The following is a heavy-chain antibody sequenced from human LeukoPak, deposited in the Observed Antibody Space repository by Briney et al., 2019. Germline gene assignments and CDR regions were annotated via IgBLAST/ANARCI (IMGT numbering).Heavy chain of an antibody. CDR1: GLTFRTTW. CDR3: ATARNFRFEY. CDR2: MNGEGTTI. J-gene: IGHJ4*02. V-gene: IGHV3-74*01. D-gene: IGHD1-7*01. Sequence: PGGSLRLSYATSGLTFRTTWMHWVRHAPGKGLMWVSRMNGEGTTIDYADSVKGRFTVSRDYAKNTLFLQMNNLRTEDTALYFCATARNFRFEYWGQGSLVIVSA.